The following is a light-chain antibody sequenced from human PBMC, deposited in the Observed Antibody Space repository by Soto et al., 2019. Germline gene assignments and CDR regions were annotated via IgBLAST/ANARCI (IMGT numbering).Light chain of an antibody. J-gene: IGLJ2*01. CDR2: LNN. Sequence: QSVLTQPPSASGTPGQRVTISCSGSSSNIGSETVNWYQHLPGTAPKLLIYLNNQRPSGVPDRFSGSKSDTSASLAISGLQSEDDAVYYCATWDDSLKRVVFGGGTKLTVL. CDR3: ATWDDSLKRVV. V-gene: IGLV1-44*01. CDR1: SSNIGSET.